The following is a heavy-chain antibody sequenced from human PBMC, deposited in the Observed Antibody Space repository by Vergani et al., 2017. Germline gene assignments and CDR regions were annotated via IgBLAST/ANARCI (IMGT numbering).Heavy chain of an antibody. CDR1: GFTFSNGW. Sequence: EVQLVESGGGLVKPGGSLRLSCAVSGFTFSNGWMSWVRQAPGKGLEWIGRIKSKTDGGTTDYAAPVKGRFTISRDDAKNTLYLQMNSLKTEDPDVYYYLTENYYDNSSLFDYWGQGTLVTVYS. J-gene: IGHJ4*02. V-gene: IGHV3-15*01. CDR2: IKSKTDGGTT. CDR3: LTENYYDNSSLFDY. D-gene: IGHD3-22*01.